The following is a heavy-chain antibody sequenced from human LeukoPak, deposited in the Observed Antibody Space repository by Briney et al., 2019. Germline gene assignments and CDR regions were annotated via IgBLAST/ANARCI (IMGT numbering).Heavy chain of an antibody. CDR3: AKDTPRIGYASGWSGNSFDY. V-gene: IGHV3-23*01. Sequence: PGGSLRLSCAASGFTFSSYAMSWVRQAPGKGLEWVSTVTGHTASIYYAESVKGRFTISRDNSKNTLYLQMNSLRAEDTAVYYCAKDTPRIGYASGWSGNSFDYWGQGTLVTVSS. J-gene: IGHJ4*02. CDR1: GFTFSSYA. D-gene: IGHD6-19*01. CDR2: VTGHTASI.